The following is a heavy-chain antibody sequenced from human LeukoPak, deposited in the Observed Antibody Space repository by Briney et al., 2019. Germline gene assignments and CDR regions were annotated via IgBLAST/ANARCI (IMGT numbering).Heavy chain of an antibody. J-gene: IGHJ6*03. D-gene: IGHD2-2*01. CDR3: TTGVVVVPASMDV. V-gene: IGHV3-15*01. CDR2: IKSKTDDGTT. CDR1: GFTFSNAW. Sequence: GGSLRLSCAASGFTFSNAWMSWVHQAPGKGLEWVGRIKSKTDDGTTDYAAPAKDRFTISRDDSKNTLYLQMNSLKTKATAVYYCTTGVVVVPASMDVWGKGTTVTVSS.